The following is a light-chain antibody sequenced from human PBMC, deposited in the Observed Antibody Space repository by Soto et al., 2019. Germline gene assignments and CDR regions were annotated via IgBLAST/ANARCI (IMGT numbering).Light chain of an antibody. J-gene: IGLJ1*01. V-gene: IGLV2-23*01. CDR3: LSYAASSTYV. CDR1: SIDVGSYNL. Sequence: QSALTQPASVSGSPGQSITISCTGTSIDVGSYNLVSWYQQHPGKAPKLMIYEGSKRPSGVSNRFSGSKSGNTASLTISGLQAEDEADYYYLSYAASSTYVSAPARKVT. CDR2: EGS.